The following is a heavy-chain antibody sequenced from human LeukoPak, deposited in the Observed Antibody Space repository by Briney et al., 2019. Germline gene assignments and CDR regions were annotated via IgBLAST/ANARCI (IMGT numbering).Heavy chain of an antibody. CDR1: GFTFSSYA. D-gene: IGHD4-17*01. CDR3: AKGGSTVTRVLWFDP. J-gene: IGHJ5*02. V-gene: IGHV3-23*01. CDR2: ISGSGGST. Sequence: GGSLRLSCAASGFTFSSYAMSWVRQAPGKGLEWVSAISGSGGSTYYADSVKGRFTISRDNPKNTLYLQMNSLRAEDTAVYYCAKGGSTVTRVLWFDPWGQGTLVTVSS.